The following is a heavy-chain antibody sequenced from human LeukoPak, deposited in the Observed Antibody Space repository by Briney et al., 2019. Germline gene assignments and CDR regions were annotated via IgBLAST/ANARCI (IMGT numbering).Heavy chain of an antibody. Sequence: SETLSLTCAVYGGSFSGYYWSWIRQPPGKGLEWIGEINHSGSTNYNPSLKSRVTTSVDTSKNQFSLKLSSVTAADTAVYYCARGLRAVAGTGSDYWGQGTLVTVSS. V-gene: IGHV4-34*01. CDR1: GGSFSGYY. D-gene: IGHD6-19*01. CDR3: ARGLRAVAGTGSDY. CDR2: INHSGST. J-gene: IGHJ4*02.